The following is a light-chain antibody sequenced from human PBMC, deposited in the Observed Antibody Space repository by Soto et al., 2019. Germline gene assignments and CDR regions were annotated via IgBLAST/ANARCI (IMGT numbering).Light chain of an antibody. V-gene: IGKV3-20*01. J-gene: IGKJ1*01. CDR3: QQYSSLPRT. CDR2: GAS. Sequence: DIVLTQSPGTLSLSPGERATLSCRASQTVRSSSLAWYQQKPGQAPRLLIFGASTRAAGFPDRFSGSGSGTDFTLTISRLEPEDFAVYYCQQYSSLPRTFGQGTKVDIK. CDR1: QTVRSSS.